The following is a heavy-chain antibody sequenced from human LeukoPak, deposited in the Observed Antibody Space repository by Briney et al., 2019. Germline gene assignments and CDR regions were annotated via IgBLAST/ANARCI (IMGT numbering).Heavy chain of an antibody. D-gene: IGHD3-3*01. CDR1: GDSVSSNSVT. J-gene: IGHJ4*02. V-gene: IGHV6-1*01. CDR3: ARDRAWNYFDY. CDR2: TYYRSTWYN. Sequence: SQTLSLTCAISGDSVSSNSVTWNWIRQSPSRGLEWLGRTYYRSTWYNDYAVSVRGRITVNPDTSKNQFSLHLNSVTPEDTAVYYCARDRAWNYFDYWGQGTLVTVSS.